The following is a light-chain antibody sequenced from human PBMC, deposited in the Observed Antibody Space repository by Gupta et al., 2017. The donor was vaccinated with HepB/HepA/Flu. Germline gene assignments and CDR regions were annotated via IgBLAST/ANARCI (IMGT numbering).Light chain of an antibody. CDR1: QSVGRY. CDR3: QQRTNWT. Sequence: ESVLTQSPATLSLSPGERATLSCRASQSVGRYLAWYQQKPGQAPRLLIYDASIRATGIPARFGGSGSGTDFTLTISSLEPEDVAVYYCQQRTNWTFGQGTKVEIK. J-gene: IGKJ1*01. CDR2: DAS. V-gene: IGKV3-11*01.